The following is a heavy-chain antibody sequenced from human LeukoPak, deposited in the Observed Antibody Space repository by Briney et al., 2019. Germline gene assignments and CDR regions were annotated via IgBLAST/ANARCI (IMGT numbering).Heavy chain of an antibody. V-gene: IGHV4-59*02. J-gene: IGHJ4*02. CDR3: GRNLGSGSDH. D-gene: IGHD3-10*01. Sequence: PSETLSLTCSVSGASVSSDYWNWIRRSPGRGLEWIGYTHYRGDINYNPSLKSRLTMSVDASSNQVSLKLSSVTAADAAVYYCGRNLGSGSDHWGQGTLVTVSS. CDR1: GASVSSDY. CDR2: THYRGDI.